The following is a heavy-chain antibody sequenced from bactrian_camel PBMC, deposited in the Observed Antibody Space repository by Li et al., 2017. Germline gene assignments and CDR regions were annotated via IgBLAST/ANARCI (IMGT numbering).Heavy chain of an antibody. CDR2: IDSTGSA. Sequence: VQLVESGGGSVQAGGSLRLSCGYTYNEGDMAWFRQAPGKEREGVAAIDSTGSANYADSVKGRFTISKDNARNTLALQMNSLKPEDSGTYFCVRECLDEVSYAEVWGQGTQVTVS. CDR3: VRECLDEVSYAEV. J-gene: IGHJ4*01. CDR1: YTYNEGD. D-gene: IGHD7*01. V-gene: IGHV3S53*01.